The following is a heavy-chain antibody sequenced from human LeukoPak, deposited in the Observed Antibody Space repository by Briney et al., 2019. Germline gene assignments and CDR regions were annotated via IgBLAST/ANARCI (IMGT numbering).Heavy chain of an antibody. V-gene: IGHV3-48*03. Sequence: GGSLRLSCAASGFTFSSYEMNWVRQAPGKGLEWVSYISSSGSTIYYADSVKGRFTISRDNAKNSLYLQMNSLRAEDTAAYYCATSRGYNSGYRALELPPSPIDWGQGTLVTVSS. CDR3: ATSRGYNSGYRALELPPSPID. J-gene: IGHJ4*02. CDR2: ISSSGSTI. D-gene: IGHD5-18*01. CDR1: GFTFSSYE.